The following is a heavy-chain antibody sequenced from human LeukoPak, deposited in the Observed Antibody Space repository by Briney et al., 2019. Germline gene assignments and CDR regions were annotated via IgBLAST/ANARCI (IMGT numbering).Heavy chain of an antibody. D-gene: IGHD4-23*01. Sequence: GGSLRLSCAASGFTFSRYSMNWVRQAPGKGLEWVALIWYDGSNEYYAHSVKGRFTISRANSKNTLYLQMNSLRAEDTAIYYCARDYSSGNEGQDYWGQGTLVTVSS. CDR2: IWYDGSNE. CDR1: GFTFSRYS. J-gene: IGHJ4*02. V-gene: IGHV3-33*08. CDR3: ARDYSSGNEGQDY.